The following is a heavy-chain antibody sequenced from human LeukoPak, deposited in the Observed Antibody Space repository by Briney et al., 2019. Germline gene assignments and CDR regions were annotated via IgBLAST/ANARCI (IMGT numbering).Heavy chain of an antibody. J-gene: IGHJ4*02. CDR1: GGSISSSGFY. V-gene: IGHV4-39*01. CDR2: ISNSGNT. D-gene: IGHD6-19*01. CDR3: ARHDPRGWIWSSFDF. Sequence: PSETLSLTCTVSGGSISSSGFYWGWIRQSPGKGLEWIGTISNSGNTYYNPSLESRVSISVDASKNQFSLKLTSVTATDTSVYYCARHDPRGWIWSSFDFWGQGTLVTVSS.